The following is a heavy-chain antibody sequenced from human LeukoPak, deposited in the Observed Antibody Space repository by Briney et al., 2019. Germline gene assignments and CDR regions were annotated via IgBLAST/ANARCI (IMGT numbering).Heavy chain of an antibody. D-gene: IGHD1-14*01. CDR3: AAGGHTPHFDY. V-gene: IGHV3-23*01. CDR1: GFTFSSYA. J-gene: IGHJ4*02. CDR2: ISGSGGST. Sequence: GGSLRLSCAASGFTFSSYAMSWVRQAPGKGLEWVSAISGSGGSTYYADSVKGRFTISRDNAKNSLYLQMNSLRAEDTAVYYCAAGGHTPHFDYWGQGTLVTVSS.